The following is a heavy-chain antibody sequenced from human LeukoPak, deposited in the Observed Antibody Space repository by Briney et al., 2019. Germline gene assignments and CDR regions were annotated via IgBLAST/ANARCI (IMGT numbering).Heavy chain of an antibody. J-gene: IGHJ4*01. D-gene: IGHD1-26*01. V-gene: IGHV4-30-2*01. CDR1: GGSMNSASNL. CDR3: ARAWAF. Sequence: PSETLSLTCTVSGGSMNSASNLWTWIRQPPGRGLEWLGYVYNSGVTYYNPSLKSRGTVSLDKSKNQFSLNLTSVTAADTAKYFCARAWAFWGRGLLVTVSS. CDR2: VYNSGVT.